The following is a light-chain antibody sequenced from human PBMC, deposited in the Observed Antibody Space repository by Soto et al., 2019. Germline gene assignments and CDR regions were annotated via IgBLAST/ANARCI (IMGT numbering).Light chain of an antibody. Sequence: EIVMTQSPGTLSVSPGERATLSCRASQSVSSNLAWYQQKPGQAPRLLIYGASTRATGIPARFSGSRSGTEFTLTMSSLQSEDFAVYYCQQYHNWPRTFGQGTKVEIK. V-gene: IGKV3-15*01. CDR3: QQYHNWPRT. J-gene: IGKJ1*01. CDR1: QSVSSN. CDR2: GAS.